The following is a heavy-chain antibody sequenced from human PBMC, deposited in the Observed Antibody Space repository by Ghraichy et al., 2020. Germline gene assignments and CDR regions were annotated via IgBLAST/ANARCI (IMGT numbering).Heavy chain of an antibody. CDR2: ISSAGGGT. J-gene: IGHJ2*01. V-gene: IGHV3-23*01. CDR1: GFTFSSYA. Sequence: GGSLRLSCAASGFTFSSYAMSWVRQAPGKGPEWVSGISSAGGGTYYEDSVKGRFTISRDNSKNTLYLQMNSLRAEDTALYYCAKELSRILGTFDLWGRGTLVTVSS. D-gene: IGHD1-26*01. CDR3: AKELSRILGTFDL.